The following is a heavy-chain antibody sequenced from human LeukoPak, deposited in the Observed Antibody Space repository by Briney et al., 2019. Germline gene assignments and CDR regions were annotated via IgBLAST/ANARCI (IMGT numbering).Heavy chain of an antibody. Sequence: PGRSLRLSCAASGFTFSNAWMSWVRQAPGKGLEWVGRIKSKTDGGTTDYAAPVKGRFTISRDDSKNTLYLQMNSLKTEDKAVYYCTTGITMVRGVIHLIDYWGQGTLVTVSS. D-gene: IGHD3-10*01. CDR3: TTGITMVRGVIHLIDY. J-gene: IGHJ4*02. V-gene: IGHV3-15*01. CDR1: GFTFSNAW. CDR2: IKSKTDGGTT.